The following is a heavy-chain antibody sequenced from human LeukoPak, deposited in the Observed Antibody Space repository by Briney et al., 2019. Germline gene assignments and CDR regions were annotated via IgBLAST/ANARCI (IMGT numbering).Heavy chain of an antibody. Sequence: PGGSLRLSCAASGFSFSNYWMHWVRLAPGKGLVWVSRISRDGSSTIYADSVKGRFTISRDNARDTLYLQMSSLRAEDTAVYYCARQIEGGYHAFGIWGQGTMVPVSS. CDR3: ARQIEGGYHAFGI. D-gene: IGHD3-16*02. J-gene: IGHJ3*02. CDR1: GFSFSNYW. V-gene: IGHV3-74*01. CDR2: ISRDGSST.